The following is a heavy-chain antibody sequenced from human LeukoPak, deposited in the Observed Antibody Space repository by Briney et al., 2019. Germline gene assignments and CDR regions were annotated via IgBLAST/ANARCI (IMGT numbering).Heavy chain of an antibody. J-gene: IGHJ6*02. V-gene: IGHV1-18*01. CDR3: ARDTPIQTNYVMDV. CDR2: ISAYNGNT. CDR1: GYTVTSYG. Sequence: ASVKVSCKASGYTVTSYGISWVRQAPGQGLEWMGWISAYNGNTNYAQKLQGRVTMTTDTSTSTAYMELRSLRSDDTAVYYCARDTPIQTNYVMDVWGQGTTVTVSS.